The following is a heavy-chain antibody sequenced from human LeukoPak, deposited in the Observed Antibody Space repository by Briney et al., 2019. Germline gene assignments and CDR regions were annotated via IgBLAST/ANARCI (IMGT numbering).Heavy chain of an antibody. D-gene: IGHD3-22*01. Sequence: PGGSLRLSCAASGFTFSSYGMHWVRQAPGKGLEWVSSISSSSSYIYYADSVKGRFTISRDNAKNSLYLQMNSLRAEDTAVYYCARGWGYDSSGYFYYFDYWGQGTLVTVSS. CDR2: ISSSSSYI. CDR3: ARGWGYDSSGYFYYFDY. J-gene: IGHJ4*02. V-gene: IGHV3-21*01. CDR1: GFTFSSYG.